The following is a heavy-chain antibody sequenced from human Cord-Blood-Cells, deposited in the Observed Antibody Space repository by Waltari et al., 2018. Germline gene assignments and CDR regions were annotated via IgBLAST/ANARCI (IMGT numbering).Heavy chain of an antibody. CDR3: AKRDSSYDAFDI. D-gene: IGHD2-15*01. V-gene: IGHV3-9*03. Sequence: GISWNSGSIGYADSVKGRFTISRDNAKNSLYLQMNSLRAEDMALYYCAKRDSSYDAFDIWGQGTMVTVSS. J-gene: IGHJ3*02. CDR2: ISWNSGSI.